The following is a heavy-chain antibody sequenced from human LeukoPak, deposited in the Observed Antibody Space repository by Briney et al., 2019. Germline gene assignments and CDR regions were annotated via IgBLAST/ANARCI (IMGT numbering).Heavy chain of an antibody. CDR1: GFSVSSNF. Sequence: GGSLRLSCAASGFSVSSNFMTWVRQAPGKGLEWVSVIFSGGSTYYADSVKGRFTISRDNSKNTVYLQMNSLRVEDTAVYYCARGRRWDLLVSLIDASDIGGQGTMVTVSS. D-gene: IGHD1-26*01. J-gene: IGHJ3*02. CDR3: ARGRRWDLLVSLIDASDI. V-gene: IGHV3-53*01. CDR2: IFSGGST.